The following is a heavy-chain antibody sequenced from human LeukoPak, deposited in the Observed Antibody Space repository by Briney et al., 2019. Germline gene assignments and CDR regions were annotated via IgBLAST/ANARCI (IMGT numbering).Heavy chain of an antibody. CDR1: GGTFSSYA. CDR3: ARVEDWYSSSSGDFDY. Sequence: ASVKVSCKASGGTFSSYAISWVRQAPGQGLEWMGGIIPIFGTANYAQKFQGRVTITADESTSTAYMELSSLRSEDTAVYYCARVEDWYSSSSGDFDYWGQGTLVTVSS. D-gene: IGHD6-6*01. CDR2: IIPIFGTA. V-gene: IGHV1-69*13. J-gene: IGHJ4*02.